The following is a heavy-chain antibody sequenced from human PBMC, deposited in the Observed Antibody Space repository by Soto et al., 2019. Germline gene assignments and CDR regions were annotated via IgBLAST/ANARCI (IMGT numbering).Heavy chain of an antibody. CDR1: GFTFSRYW. CDR3: ASMNFWSGYYYYMDV. D-gene: IGHD3-3*01. CDR2: IKEDGSEK. J-gene: IGHJ6*03. Sequence: GGSLRLSCAASGFTFSRYWMNWVLQAPGKGLEWVANIKEDGSEKYYVDSVKGRFTISRDTAKNSLYLQMHSLRAEDTAVYYCASMNFWSGYYYYMDVWGKGTTVTVSS. V-gene: IGHV3-7*01.